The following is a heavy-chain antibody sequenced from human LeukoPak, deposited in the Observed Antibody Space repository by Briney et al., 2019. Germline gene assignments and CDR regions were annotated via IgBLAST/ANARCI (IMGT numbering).Heavy chain of an antibody. CDR3: ARSPYYDFWSGYLAYYYGMDV. CDR1: GFTFSSYS. CDR2: ISSSSSYI. V-gene: IGHV3-21*01. D-gene: IGHD3-3*01. Sequence: GGSLRLSCAASGFTFSSYSMNWVRQAPGKGLEWVSSISSSSSYIYYADSVKGRFTISRDNAKNSLYLQMNSLRAEDTAVYYCARSPYYDFWSGYLAYYYGMDVWGQGTTVTVSS. J-gene: IGHJ6*02.